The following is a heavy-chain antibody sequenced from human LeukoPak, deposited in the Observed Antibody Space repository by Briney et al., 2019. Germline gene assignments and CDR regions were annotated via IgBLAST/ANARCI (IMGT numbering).Heavy chain of an antibody. CDR1: GFTFSTYA. J-gene: IGHJ5*02. CDR2: ISGSGGTT. V-gene: IGHV3-23*01. Sequence: PGGSLSLSCAASGFTFSTYAMSWVRQAPGTGLQWISAISGSGGTTYYADSVKGRFTISRDNSKNTLYLRMNSLRADDTAVYYCAKEPREYCSSTSCPNWLDPWGQGTLVTVSS. D-gene: IGHD2-2*01. CDR3: AKEPREYCSSTSCPNWLDP.